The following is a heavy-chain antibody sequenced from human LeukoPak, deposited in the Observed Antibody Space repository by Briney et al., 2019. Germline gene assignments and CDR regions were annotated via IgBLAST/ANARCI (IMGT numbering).Heavy chain of an antibody. Sequence: SGTLSLTCAVYGGSFSGYYWSWIRQPPGKGLEWIGEINHSGSTNYNPSLKSRVTISVDTSKNQFSLRLSSVTAADTAVYYCARITIFPPVYYYYGMDVWGQGTTVTVSS. CDR3: ARITIFPPVYYYYGMDV. V-gene: IGHV4-34*01. D-gene: IGHD3-9*01. CDR2: INHSGST. CDR1: GGSFSGYY. J-gene: IGHJ6*02.